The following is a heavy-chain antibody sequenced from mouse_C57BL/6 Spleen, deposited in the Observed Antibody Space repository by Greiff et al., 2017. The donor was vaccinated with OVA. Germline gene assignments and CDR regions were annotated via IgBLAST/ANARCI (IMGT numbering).Heavy chain of an antibody. CDR1: GYAFSSSW. D-gene: IGHD2-4*01. CDR3: ARSYDYDFAY. V-gene: IGHV1-82*01. Sequence: VKLLESGPELVKPGASVKISCKASGYAFSSSWMNWVKQRPGKGLEWIGRIYPGDGDTNYNGKFKGKATLTADKSSSTAYMQRSSLTSEDSAVYFCARSYDYDFAYWGQGTLVTVSA. CDR2: IYPGDGDT. J-gene: IGHJ3*01.